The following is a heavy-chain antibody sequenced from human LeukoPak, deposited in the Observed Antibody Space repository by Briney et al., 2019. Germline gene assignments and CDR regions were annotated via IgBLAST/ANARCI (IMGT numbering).Heavy chain of an antibody. D-gene: IGHD4-17*01. CDR3: ARVFIGDYGDYQFDY. V-gene: IGHV3-21*01. CDR2: ITSSSSYT. Sequence: GGSLRLSCAASGFSFSSYNMNWVRLAPGKGLEWVSSITSSSSYTFYADSVKGRFTIPRDNAKNSLDLEMNSLRDEDTAVYYCARVFIGDYGDYQFDYWGQGTLVTVSS. J-gene: IGHJ4*02. CDR1: GFSFSSYN.